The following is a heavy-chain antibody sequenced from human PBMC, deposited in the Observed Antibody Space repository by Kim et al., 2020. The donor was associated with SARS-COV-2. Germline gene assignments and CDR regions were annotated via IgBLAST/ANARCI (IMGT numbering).Heavy chain of an antibody. CDR1: GFTFSSYA. D-gene: IGHD2-2*02. CDR2: ISGSGGST. J-gene: IGHJ4*02. V-gene: IGHV3-23*01. Sequence: GGSLRLSCAASGFTFSSYAMSWVRQAPGKGLEWVSAISGSGGSTYYADSVKGRFTISRDNSKNTLYLQMNSLRAEDTAVYYCAKVHQLGYCSSTSCYTALYFDYWGQGTLVTVSS. CDR3: AKVHQLGYCSSTSCYTALYFDY.